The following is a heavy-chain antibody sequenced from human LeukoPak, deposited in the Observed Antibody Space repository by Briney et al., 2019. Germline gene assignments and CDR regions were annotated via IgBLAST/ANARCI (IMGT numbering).Heavy chain of an antibody. CDR3: AREVAGTRFDY. Sequence: SETLSLTCTVSGGSISSYYWSWIRQPPGKGLEWIGYIYYSGSTNYNPSLKSRVAISVDTSKNQFSLKLSSVTAADTAVYYCAREVAGTRFDYWGQGTLVTVSS. J-gene: IGHJ4*02. CDR1: GGSISSYY. V-gene: IGHV4-59*01. D-gene: IGHD6-19*01. CDR2: IYYSGST.